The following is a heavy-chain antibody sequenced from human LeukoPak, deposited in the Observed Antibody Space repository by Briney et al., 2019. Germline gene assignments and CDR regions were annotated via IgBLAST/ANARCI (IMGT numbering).Heavy chain of an antibody. CDR2: ISDDGRNK. V-gene: IGHV3-30*18. D-gene: IGHD4-17*01. CDR3: AKRPSDYGDYVTYFDY. CDR1: GFSFISYG. J-gene: IGHJ4*02. Sequence: GGSLRLSCAASGFSFISYGMHWVRQAPGKGLEWVGVISDDGRNKKYADSVKGRFTISRDNSKDTLYLQMNSLRDEDTAVYHCAKRPSDYGDYVTYFDYWARGPWSPSPQ.